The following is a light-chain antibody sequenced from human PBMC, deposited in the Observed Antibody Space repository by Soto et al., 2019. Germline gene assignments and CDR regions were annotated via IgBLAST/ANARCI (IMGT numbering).Light chain of an antibody. CDR1: QDININ. CDR3: QQYDNWPPYT. CDR2: SAS. V-gene: IGKV3-15*01. J-gene: IGKJ5*01. Sequence: EIVITQSPATLSVSPGERATLSCRASQDININLAWYQQKAGQAPRLLIYSASTRAAGIPARFSGTGSETDFTPTIDSLQSEDFAVYYCQQYDNWPPYTFGQGTRLEIK.